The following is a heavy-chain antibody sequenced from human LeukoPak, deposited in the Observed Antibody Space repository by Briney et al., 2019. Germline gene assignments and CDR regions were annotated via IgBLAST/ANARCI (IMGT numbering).Heavy chain of an antibody. CDR3: ARGGKQWRGGNYFDS. CDR2: ITTGRGET. CDR1: GYTFTDYA. D-gene: IGHD6-19*01. J-gene: IGHJ4*02. Sequence: VASVKVPCKASGYTFTDYALHWVRQAPGQSLEWMGWITTGRGETRYSQEFQRRITFTRDTSASTVYMDLSDLRPEDTAVYYCARGGKQWRGGNYFDSWGQGTLVAVSS. V-gene: IGHV1-3*03.